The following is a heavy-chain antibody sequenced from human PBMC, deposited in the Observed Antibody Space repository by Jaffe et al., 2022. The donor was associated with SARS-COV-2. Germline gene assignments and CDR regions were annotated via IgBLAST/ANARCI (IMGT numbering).Heavy chain of an antibody. CDR1: GGSISSGRYY. CDR3: ARHATDWPAGVGTPVDFFGV. CDR2: IFYSGNT. J-gene: IGHJ3*01. D-gene: IGHD6-13*01. Sequence: QLQLQESGPGLVKPSETLSLSCTVSGGSISSGRYYWGWIRQPPGKPLEWIGTIFYSGNTYYNPSLQSRVTISVDTSSNQFSLRLTSVTAADTAVYLCARHATDWPAGVGTPVDFFGVWGQGTAVTVSS. V-gene: IGHV4-39*01.